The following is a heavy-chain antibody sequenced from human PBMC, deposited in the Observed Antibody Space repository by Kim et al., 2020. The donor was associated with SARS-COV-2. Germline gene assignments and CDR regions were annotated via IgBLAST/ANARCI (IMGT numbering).Heavy chain of an antibody. D-gene: IGHD4-4*01. J-gene: IGHJ4*02. V-gene: IGHV3-74*01. CDR1: GFTFRTYW. Sequence: GGSLRLSCAASGFTFRTYWMHWVRQVPGKGLVWVSRINDDGSVTTYADSVKGRFTISTDNSKNMMYLQMNSLRAEDTAVYYCTRDPDYSKGPSFDYWCQG. CDR2: INDDGSVT. CDR3: TRDPDYSKGPSFDY.